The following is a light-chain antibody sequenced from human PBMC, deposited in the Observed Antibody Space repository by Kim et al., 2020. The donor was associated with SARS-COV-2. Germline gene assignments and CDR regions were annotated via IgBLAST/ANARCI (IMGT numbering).Light chain of an antibody. J-gene: IGLJ3*02. V-gene: IGLV6-57*04. Sequence: NFMLTQPHSVSESPRKTVTISCTRSSGSIASNYVQWYQQRPGSAPTTVIYEDNQRPSGVPDRFSGSIDSSSNSASLTISGLKTEDEADYYCQSYDSSNWVFGGGTQLTVL. CDR2: EDN. CDR3: QSYDSSNWV. CDR1: SGSIASNY.